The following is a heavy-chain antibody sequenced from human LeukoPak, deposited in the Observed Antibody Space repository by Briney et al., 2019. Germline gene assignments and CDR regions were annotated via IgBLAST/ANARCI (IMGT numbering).Heavy chain of an antibody. CDR1: GGSFSGYY. J-gene: IGHJ4*02. CDR3: ARGRSYYDSSGYYVY. V-gene: IGHV4-34*01. Sequence: PSETLSLTCAVYGGSFSGYYWSWIRKPPGKGLEWIGEINHSGSTNYNPSLKSRVTISVDTSKNQFSLKLSSVTAADTAVYYCARGRSYYDSSGYYVYWGQGTLVTVSS. CDR2: INHSGST. D-gene: IGHD3-22*01.